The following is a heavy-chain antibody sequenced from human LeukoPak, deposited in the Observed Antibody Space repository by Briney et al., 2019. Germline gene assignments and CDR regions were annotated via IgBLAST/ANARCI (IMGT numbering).Heavy chain of an antibody. CDR1: GYTFTGYY. CDR3: ARANALYCSSTSCLFDY. CDR2: INPNNGGT. V-gene: IGHV1-2*02. Sequence: GASVKVSCKASGYTFTGYYMHWVRQAPGQGLEWMGWINPNNGGTYYAQNFHDRITLTRDTSISTAYMELSRLRSDDTAIYYCARANALYCSSTSCLFDYWGQGTLVTVSS. D-gene: IGHD2-2*01. J-gene: IGHJ4*02.